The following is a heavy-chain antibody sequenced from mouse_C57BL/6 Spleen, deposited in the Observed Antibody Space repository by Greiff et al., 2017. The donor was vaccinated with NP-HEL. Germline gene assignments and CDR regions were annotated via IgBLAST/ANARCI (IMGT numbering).Heavy chain of an antibody. D-gene: IGHD1-1*01. J-gene: IGHJ2*01. CDR2: IDPEDGET. V-gene: IGHV14-2*01. CDR1: GFNIKDYY. Sequence: VQLQQSGAELVKPGASVKLSCTASGFNIKDYYMHWVKQRTEQGLEWIGRIDPEDGETKYAPQFQGKATITADTSTNTAYLQLSSLTSEDTAVYYCARSRDYGSSTFDYWGQGTTLTVSS. CDR3: ARSRDYGSSTFDY.